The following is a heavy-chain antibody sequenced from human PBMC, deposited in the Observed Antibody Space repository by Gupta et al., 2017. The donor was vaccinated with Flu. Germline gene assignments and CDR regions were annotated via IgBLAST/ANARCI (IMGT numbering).Heavy chain of an antibody. CDR1: GGTFSSYA. Sequence: QVQLVQSGAEVKKPGSSVKVSCKASGGTFSSYAISWVRQAPGQGLEWMGGIIPIFGTANYAQKFQGRVTITADKSTSTAYMELSSLRSEDTAVYYCARARSGTAMAHYYYMDVWGKGTTVTVSS. V-gene: IGHV1-69*06. D-gene: IGHD5-18*01. J-gene: IGHJ6*03. CDR3: ARARSGTAMAHYYYMDV. CDR2: IIPIFGTA.